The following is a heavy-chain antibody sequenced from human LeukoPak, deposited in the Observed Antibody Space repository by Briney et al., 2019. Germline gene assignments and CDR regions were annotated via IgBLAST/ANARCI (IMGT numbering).Heavy chain of an antibody. CDR1: GYTFTDYH. J-gene: IGHJ4*02. CDR3: ARGPLYNYNCFDY. CDR2: INPNSGDT. V-gene: IGHV1-2*02. D-gene: IGHD1-20*01. Sequence: GASVKVSCKASGYTFTDYHMHWVRQDPGQGLEWMGWINPNSGDTNYAQKFQGRVTMTRDTSISTAYMDLSRLRSDDTAVYFCARGPLYNYNCFDYWGQGTLVTVSS.